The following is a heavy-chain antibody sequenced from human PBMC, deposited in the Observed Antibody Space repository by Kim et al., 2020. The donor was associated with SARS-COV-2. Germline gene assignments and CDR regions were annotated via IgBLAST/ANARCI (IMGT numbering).Heavy chain of an antibody. J-gene: IGHJ6*02. D-gene: IGHD3-10*01. Sequence: FTISRDNSKNTLYLQMNSLRAEDTAVYYCARDDMVRGVIINPSYYYGMDVWGQGTTVTVSS. V-gene: IGHV3-30*01. CDR3: ARDDMVRGVIINPSYYYGMDV.